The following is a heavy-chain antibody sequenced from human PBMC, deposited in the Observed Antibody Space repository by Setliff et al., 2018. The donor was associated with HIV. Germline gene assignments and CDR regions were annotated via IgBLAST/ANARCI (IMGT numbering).Heavy chain of an antibody. CDR2: ISMSSHTSV. Sequence: GESLKISCTASGFTFGDYAMSWVRQAPGKGLEWVSYISMSSHTSVIYSDSVKGRFTISRDNTKNSLYLQMDSLRAEDTTVYYCARKLQPGYGMDVWGQGTTVTVSS. CDR3: ARKLQPGYGMDV. D-gene: IGHD5-18*01. J-gene: IGHJ6*02. V-gene: IGHV3-48*03. CDR1: GFTFGDYA.